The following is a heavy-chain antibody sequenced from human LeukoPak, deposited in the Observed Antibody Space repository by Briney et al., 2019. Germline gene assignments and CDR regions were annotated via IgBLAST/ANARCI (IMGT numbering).Heavy chain of an antibody. J-gene: IGHJ6*02. D-gene: IGHD3-22*01. CDR1: GGSISSGSYY. CDR3: ARNYYDSSVDYYGMDV. V-gene: IGHV4-61*02. CDR2: IYTSGST. Sequence: SETLSLTCTVSGGSISSGSYYWSWIRQPAGKGLEWIRRIYTSGSTNYNPSLKSRVTISVDTSKNQFSLKLSSVTAADTAVYYCARNYYDSSVDYYGMDVWGQGTTVTVSS.